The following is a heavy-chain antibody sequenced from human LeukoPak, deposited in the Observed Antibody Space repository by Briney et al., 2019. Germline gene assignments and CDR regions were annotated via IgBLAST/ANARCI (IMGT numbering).Heavy chain of an antibody. Sequence: SETLSLTCAVYGGSFSGYYWSWIRQPPGKGLEWIGEINHSGSTNYNPSLKSRVTISVDTSKNQFSLKLSSVTAADTAVYYCARSTSIVVVPAVPSYYFDYWGQGTLVTVSS. V-gene: IGHV4-34*01. D-gene: IGHD2-2*01. J-gene: IGHJ4*02. CDR3: ARSTSIVVVPAVPSYYFDY. CDR1: GGSFSGYY. CDR2: INHSGST.